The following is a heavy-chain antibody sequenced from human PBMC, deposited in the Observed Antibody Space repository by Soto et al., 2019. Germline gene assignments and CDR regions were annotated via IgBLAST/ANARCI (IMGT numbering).Heavy chain of an antibody. CDR3: ARQTYGSYSGYFDY. D-gene: IGHD1-26*01. Sequence: SETLSLTCTVSGGSISSSSYYWGWIRQPPGKGLEWIGSIYYSGSTYYNPSLKSRVTISVDTSKNQFSLKLSSVTAADTAVYYCARQTYGSYSGYFDYWGQGTLVTVS. V-gene: IGHV4-39*01. J-gene: IGHJ4*02. CDR1: GGSISSSSYY. CDR2: IYYSGST.